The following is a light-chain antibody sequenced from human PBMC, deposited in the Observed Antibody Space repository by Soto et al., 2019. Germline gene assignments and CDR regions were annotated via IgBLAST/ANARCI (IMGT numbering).Light chain of an antibody. CDR3: LQDHNYPWT. CDR2: AAS. J-gene: IGKJ1*01. CDR1: QDISND. V-gene: IGKV1-6*01. Sequence: AIQMTQSPSSLSASVGDRVTITCRASQDISNDLGWYQEKPRQAPKLLIYAASKLQSGVPSRFSGSGSGTDFTLIISSLQPEDFATYYCLQDHNYPWTFGQGTKVEI.